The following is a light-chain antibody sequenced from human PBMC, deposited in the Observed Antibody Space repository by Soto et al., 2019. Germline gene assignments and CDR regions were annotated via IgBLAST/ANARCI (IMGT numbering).Light chain of an antibody. CDR1: SSNIGSNT. CDR3: AAWDDSLNGVV. Sequence: QSVLTQPPSASGTPGQRVPISCSGSSSNIGSNTVNWYQQLPGTAPKLLIYSNNQRPSGVPDRFSGSKSGTSASLAISGLQSEDEADYYCAAWDDSLNGVVFGGGTKLPVL. V-gene: IGLV1-44*01. J-gene: IGLJ2*01. CDR2: SNN.